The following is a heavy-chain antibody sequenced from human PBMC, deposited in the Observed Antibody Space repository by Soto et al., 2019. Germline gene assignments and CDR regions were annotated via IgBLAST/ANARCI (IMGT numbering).Heavy chain of an antibody. V-gene: IGHV3-33*01. CDR3: ATYVHPGVCYVDS. CDR1: GFTFSRNG. Sequence: QVQLVESGGGGVQPGESLRVSCTASGFTFSRNGMHWVRQAPGKGLEWVAVIWYDATYKYYGDSVNGRFTVSRDNSKNTLYLQMDSLRVDDTAVYYCATYVHPGVCYVDSWGQGTLVTVSS. D-gene: IGHD2-2*01. CDR2: IWYDATYK. J-gene: IGHJ4*02.